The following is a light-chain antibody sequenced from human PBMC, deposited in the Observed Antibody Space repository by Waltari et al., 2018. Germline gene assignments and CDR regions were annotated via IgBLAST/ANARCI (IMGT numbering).Light chain of an antibody. J-gene: IGLJ2*01. Sequence: QSALTQPASVSGSLGQSISISCSGTYRSAGSYDLVSWYHQRPGEAPNLLIYEVLKRPSGISNRFSGSKSVNAASLTISALQPEDEGTYYCCSYASSSPRLIFGGGTELSVL. CDR1: YRSAGSYDL. CDR3: CSYASSSPRLI. V-gene: IGLV2-23*02. CDR2: EVL.